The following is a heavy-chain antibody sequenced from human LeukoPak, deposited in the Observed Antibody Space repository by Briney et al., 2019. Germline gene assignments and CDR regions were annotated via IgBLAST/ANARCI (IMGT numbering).Heavy chain of an antibody. J-gene: IGHJ4*02. CDR1: GFTFSSYA. Sequence: GGSLRLSCAASGFTFSSYAMSWVRQAPGKGLEWVSAISGSGGSTYYADSVKGRFTISRDNSKNTLYLQMNSLRAEDTAVYYCAKDGITMIVVVKGRYFDYWGQGTLVTVSS. CDR3: AKDGITMIVVVKGRYFDY. V-gene: IGHV3-23*01. D-gene: IGHD3-22*01. CDR2: ISGSGGST.